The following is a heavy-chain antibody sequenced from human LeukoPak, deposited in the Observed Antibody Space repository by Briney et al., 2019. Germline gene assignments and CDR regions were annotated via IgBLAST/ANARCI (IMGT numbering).Heavy chain of an antibody. Sequence: GGSLRLSCAASGFTFSSYGLHWVRQAPGKGLEWVAVIWYDGSNKYYADSVKGRFTISRDNTKNTLYLQMNSLRAEDTAVYYCAKKGSGWFFDYWGQGTLVTVSS. CDR1: GFTFSSYG. J-gene: IGHJ4*02. V-gene: IGHV3-33*06. D-gene: IGHD6-19*01. CDR3: AKKGSGWFFDY. CDR2: IWYDGSNK.